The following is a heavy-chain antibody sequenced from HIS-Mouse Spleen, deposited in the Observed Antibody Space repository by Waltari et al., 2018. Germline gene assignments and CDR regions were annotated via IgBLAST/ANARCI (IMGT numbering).Heavy chain of an antibody. V-gene: IGHV4-34*01. J-gene: IGHJ4*02. CDR3: ARMGPASGSYGDY. D-gene: IGHD1-26*01. CDR2: INHSGST. Sequence: QVQLQQWGAGLLKPSETLSLTCAVYGGSFSGDYWSWSRQPPGKGLEWIGEINHSGSTNYNPSLKSRVTISVDTSKNQFSLKLSSVTAADTAVYYCARMGPASGSYGDYWGQGTLVTVSS. CDR1: GGSFSGDY.